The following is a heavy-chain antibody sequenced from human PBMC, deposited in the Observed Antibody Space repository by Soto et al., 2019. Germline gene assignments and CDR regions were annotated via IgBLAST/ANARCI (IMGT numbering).Heavy chain of an antibody. CDR1: GVSMSGHF. J-gene: IGHJ4*02. D-gene: IGHD2-15*01. Sequence: LSLTCTVSGVSMSGHFWNWIRQTPGRGLEWIGYIYHTGSIEYNPSLKSRVTMSIDTSKSQFSLKLKSVTAADTATYYCAKLSAAERDSSFIIVFDSWGQGTLVTVSS. CDR3: AKLSAAERDSSFIIVFDS. CDR2: IYHTGSI. V-gene: IGHV4-59*11.